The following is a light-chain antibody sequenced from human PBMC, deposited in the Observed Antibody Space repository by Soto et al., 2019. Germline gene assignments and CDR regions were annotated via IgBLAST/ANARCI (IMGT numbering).Light chain of an antibody. V-gene: IGKV1-33*01. Sequence: DIQMTQSPSSLSASVGDRVTITCQASQDISNYLNWYQQKPGKAPKLMMYDASNLETGVPSRFSGSGSGTDFTFTISSLQPEDGATYYCQQYDNVPPLTFGGGTKVEIK. J-gene: IGKJ4*01. CDR1: QDISNY. CDR3: QQYDNVPPLT. CDR2: DAS.